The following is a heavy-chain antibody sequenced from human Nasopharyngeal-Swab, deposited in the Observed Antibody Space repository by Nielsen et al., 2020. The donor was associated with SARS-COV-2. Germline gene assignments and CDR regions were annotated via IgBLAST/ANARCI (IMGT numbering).Heavy chain of an antibody. D-gene: IGHD4-17*01. Sequence: WIRQPPGKGLEWVSYISLNTRTVYYADSVKGRFTIARDNAKNSLYLQMNSLRDEDTAVYYCARDAPAHYGAFYWGRGTLVTVSS. CDR2: ISLNTRTV. CDR3: ARDAPAHYGAFY. V-gene: IGHV3-48*02. J-gene: IGHJ4*02.